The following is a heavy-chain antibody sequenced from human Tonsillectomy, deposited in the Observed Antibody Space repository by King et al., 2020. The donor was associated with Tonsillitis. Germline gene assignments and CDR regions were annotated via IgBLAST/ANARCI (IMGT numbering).Heavy chain of an antibody. CDR1: GFAFTSYA. CDR3: ATLGAYSDSSGYRYYFEY. J-gene: IGHJ4*02. Sequence: VQLVESGGGLVQPGGSLRLSCSASGFAFTSYAMSWVRQAPGKGLDWVSVISGDGENTYYADSVKGRFTISRDNSKNTLYLQMNSQRVEDTAVYFCATLGAYSDSSGYRYYFEYWGQGTLVTVSS. V-gene: IGHV3-23*04. D-gene: IGHD3-22*01. CDR2: ISGDGENT.